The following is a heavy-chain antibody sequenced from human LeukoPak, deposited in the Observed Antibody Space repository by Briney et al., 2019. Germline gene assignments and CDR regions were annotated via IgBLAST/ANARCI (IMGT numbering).Heavy chain of an antibody. CDR1: GFTFSSYE. J-gene: IGHJ4*02. V-gene: IGHV3-30*18. D-gene: IGHD3-22*01. CDR3: AKASGESSGYRTDY. CDR2: ISYDGSSN. Sequence: PGGSLRLSCAASGFTFSSYEMNWVRQAPGKGLEWVAVISYDGSSNYYADSVKGRFTISRDNSKSTLSLQMDSLRAEDTAVYYCAKASGESSGYRTDYWGQGTLVTVSS.